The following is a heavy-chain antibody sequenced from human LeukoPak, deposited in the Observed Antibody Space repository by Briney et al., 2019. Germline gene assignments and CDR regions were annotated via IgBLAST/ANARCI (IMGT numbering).Heavy chain of an antibody. V-gene: IGHV3-7*05. Sequence: GGSLRLSCAASGFTFSSYWMSWVRQAPGKGLEWVANIKQDGSEKYYVDSVRGRFTISRDNAKNSLYLQMNSLRAEDTAVYYCARDFIVSYYDSSGFGYWGQGTLVTVSS. CDR2: IKQDGSEK. CDR3: ARDFIVSYYDSSGFGY. J-gene: IGHJ4*02. D-gene: IGHD3-22*01. CDR1: GFTFSSYW.